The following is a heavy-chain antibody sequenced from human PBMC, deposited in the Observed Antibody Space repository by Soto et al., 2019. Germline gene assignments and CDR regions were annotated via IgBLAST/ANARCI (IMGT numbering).Heavy chain of an antibody. Sequence: QVQLQESGPGLVKPSQTLSLTCTVSGGSISSGGYYWRWIRQHPRKGLEWIGYIYYSGSTYYNPSLNSRVTISVDTSKNLFSLKLSSVTAADTAVYYCASSAWGYYYDSSGYVPFDYWGQGSLVNVSS. CDR2: IYYSGST. J-gene: IGHJ4*02. D-gene: IGHD3-22*01. CDR1: GGSISSGGYY. CDR3: ASSAWGYYYDSSGYVPFDY. V-gene: IGHV4-31*03.